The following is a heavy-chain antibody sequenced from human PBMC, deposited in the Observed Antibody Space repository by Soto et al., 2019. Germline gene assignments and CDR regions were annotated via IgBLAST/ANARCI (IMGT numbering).Heavy chain of an antibody. CDR2: IYPGDSDT. Sequence: GESLKISCKGSGYIFTNSWIGWVRQMPGKGLEWMGNIYPGDSDTRYSPSFQGQVTISADKSITTAYLQWSSLTASDAAMYYCARLQAAMPAAAGMDVWGQGTAVTVSS. CDR1: GYIFTNSW. J-gene: IGHJ6*02. CDR3: ARLQAAMPAAAGMDV. V-gene: IGHV5-51*01. D-gene: IGHD2-2*01.